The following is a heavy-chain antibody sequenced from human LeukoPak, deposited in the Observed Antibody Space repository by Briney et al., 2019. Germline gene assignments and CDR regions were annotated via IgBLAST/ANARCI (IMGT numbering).Heavy chain of an antibody. D-gene: IGHD2-15*01. CDR3: AREVAARYFDY. J-gene: IGHJ4*02. V-gene: IGHV4-31*03. CDR1: GGSISSGASY. Sequence: SQTLSLTCTVSGGSISSGASYWTWIRQLPGKGLEWIGYISNSGSTYYNPSLKSRVTISVDTSKDQFSLKLTSVTAADTAVFYCAREVAARYFDYWGQGSLVTVSS. CDR2: ISNSGST.